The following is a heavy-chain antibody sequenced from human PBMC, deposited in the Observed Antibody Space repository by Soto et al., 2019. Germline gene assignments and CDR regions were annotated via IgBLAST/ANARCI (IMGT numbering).Heavy chain of an antibody. CDR3: ARAGVTNYTDYYFDL. Sequence: GGSLRLSCAASGFTFRNYYMDWVRQAPGKGLEWVAIIKSDGTENYYVDSVKGRFTISRDNAKTSLYLQMDSLRPEDTAIYYCARAGVTNYTDYYFDLWGRGTLVTVSS. D-gene: IGHD3-16*01. CDR1: GFTFRNYY. J-gene: IGHJ2*01. V-gene: IGHV3-7*01. CDR2: IKSDGTEN.